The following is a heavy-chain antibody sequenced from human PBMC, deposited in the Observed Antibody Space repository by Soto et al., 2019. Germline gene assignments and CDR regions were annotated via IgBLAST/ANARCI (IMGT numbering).Heavy chain of an antibody. V-gene: IGHV3-48*03. J-gene: IGHJ4*02. CDR2: ISKTSSLK. Sequence: EVQLVESGGGLVQPGGSLRLSCAVSGFSFRNYEMNWVRQAPGKGLEWVSYISKTSSLKSYADSVKGRFTIFRDNVNNLLYLQMHSLRVEDTAVYFCTRHIPDDQGDFWGQGTPVTVSS. D-gene: IGHD2-21*01. CDR1: GFSFRNYE. CDR3: TRHIPDDQGDF.